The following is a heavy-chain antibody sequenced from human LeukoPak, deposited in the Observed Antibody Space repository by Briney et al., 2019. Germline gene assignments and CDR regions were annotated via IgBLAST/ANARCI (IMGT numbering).Heavy chain of an antibody. CDR2: IYTSGST. CDR3: ARGKRSGGSGSYPSPSFDY. V-gene: IGHV4-4*07. Sequence: PSETLSLTCTVSGGAISSYYWSWIWQPAGKGLERIGRIYTSGSTNYNPSLKSRVTMSVDTSKNQFSLKLSSVTAADTAVYYCARGKRSGGSGSYPSPSFDYWGQGTLVTVSS. J-gene: IGHJ4*02. D-gene: IGHD3-10*01. CDR1: GGAISSYY.